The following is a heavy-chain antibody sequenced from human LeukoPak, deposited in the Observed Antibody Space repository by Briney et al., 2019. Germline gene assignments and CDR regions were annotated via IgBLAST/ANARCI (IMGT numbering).Heavy chain of an antibody. CDR1: GFTFSAYS. CDR3: EQVFSMVRGHIDY. V-gene: IGHV3-21*01. D-gene: IGHD3-10*01. Sequence: GGSLRLSSAASGFTFSAYSMIWVRQGPGKGLEWVSSIGSGGDYIYYADSLEGRFSISRDNAKNSLYFQMNSLRAEDSAVYYCEQVFSMVRGHIDYWGQGTLVTVSS. J-gene: IGHJ4*02. CDR2: IGSGGDYI.